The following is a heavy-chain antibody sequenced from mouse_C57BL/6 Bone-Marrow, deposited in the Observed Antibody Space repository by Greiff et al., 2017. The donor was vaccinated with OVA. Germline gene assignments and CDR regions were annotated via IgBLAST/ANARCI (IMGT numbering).Heavy chain of an antibody. J-gene: IGHJ2*01. CDR2: IDPSDSYT. D-gene: IGHD1-1*02. CDR1: GYTFTSYW. V-gene: IGHV1-50*01. CDR3: EGGYYCDY. Sequence: QVQLQQPGAELVKPGASVKLSCKASGYTFTSYWMQWVKQRPGQGLEWIGEIDPSDSYTNYNQKFKGKATLTVDTSSSTAYMPLSSLTSEDAAGYYCEGGYYCDYWGQGTTLTVSS.